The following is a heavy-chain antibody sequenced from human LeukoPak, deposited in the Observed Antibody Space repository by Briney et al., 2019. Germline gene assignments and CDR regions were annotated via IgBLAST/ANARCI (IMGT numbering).Heavy chain of an antibody. CDR1: GYTFTSYY. CDR3: ARSDIVATLTDFDY. CDR2: INPSGGST. D-gene: IGHD5-12*01. Sequence: ASVKVSCKASGYTFTSYYMHWVRQAPGQGLEWMGVINPSGGSTNYAQKFQGRVTMTRDTSTSTVLMELSSLRSEDTAVYYCARSDIVATLTDFDYWGQGTLVTVSS. J-gene: IGHJ4*02. V-gene: IGHV1-46*01.